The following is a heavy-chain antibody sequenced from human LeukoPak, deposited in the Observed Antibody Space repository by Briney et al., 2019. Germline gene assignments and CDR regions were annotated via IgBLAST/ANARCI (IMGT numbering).Heavy chain of an antibody. D-gene: IGHD6-19*01. CDR1: GFTFSSYS. Sequence: PGGSLRLSCAASGFTFSSYSMNWVRQAPGKGLEWVSSISSSSSYIYYADTVKGRFTISRDNAKNSLYLQINSLRAEDTAVYYCARVQAVAGKDWGQGTLVTVSS. V-gene: IGHV3-21*01. CDR2: ISSSSSYI. CDR3: ARVQAVAGKD. J-gene: IGHJ4*02.